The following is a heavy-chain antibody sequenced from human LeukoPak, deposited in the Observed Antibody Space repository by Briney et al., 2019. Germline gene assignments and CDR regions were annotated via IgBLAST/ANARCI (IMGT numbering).Heavy chain of an antibody. CDR1: GNSFTSYW. J-gene: IGHJ4*02. Sequence: GESLKISCKGSGNSFTSYWIGWVRQMPGKGLEWMGIIYPGDSDTRYSPSFQGQVTISADKSISTAYLQWSSLKASDTAMYYCARIYCSSTSCYSGDDGFDYWGQGTLVTVSS. CDR2: IYPGDSDT. CDR3: ARIYCSSTSCYSGDDGFDY. V-gene: IGHV5-51*01. D-gene: IGHD2-2*01.